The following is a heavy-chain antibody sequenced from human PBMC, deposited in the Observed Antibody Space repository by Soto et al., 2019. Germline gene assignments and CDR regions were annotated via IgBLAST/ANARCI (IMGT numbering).Heavy chain of an antibody. J-gene: IGHJ6*02. CDR3: AKDPRNYDVFSGHSYDYVIEV. V-gene: IGHV3-23*01. CDR1: VFSVRNYD. CDR2: ISGSSGST. D-gene: IGHD3-3*01. Sequence: EVQLLESGGGLVQPGGSLRLSCASSVFSVRNYDMSWIRQAPGKGLEWVSSISGSSGSTYYADSVKGRFTVSRDNSKNALFLLFVSLRGVETGVYYVAKDPRNYDVFSGHSYDYVIEVWGQGTMVTVSS.